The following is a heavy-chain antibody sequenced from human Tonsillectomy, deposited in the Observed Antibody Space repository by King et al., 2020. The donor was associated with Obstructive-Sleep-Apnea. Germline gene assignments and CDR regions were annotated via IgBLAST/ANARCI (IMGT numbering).Heavy chain of an antibody. V-gene: IGHV4-59*08. D-gene: IGHD3-10*01. Sequence: VQLQESGPGLVKPSETLSLTCSVSGDSISRDFWSWIRQPPGKGLEWIAYISYTGSTNYNPSLKSRVTITVDTSKNQFSLKLRSVTAADTAVYYCARHASGGPWFGTLMYPNNWFAPWGQGTLVTVSS. CDR2: ISYTGST. CDR1: GDSISRDF. CDR3: ARHASGGPWFGTLMYPNNWFAP. J-gene: IGHJ5*02.